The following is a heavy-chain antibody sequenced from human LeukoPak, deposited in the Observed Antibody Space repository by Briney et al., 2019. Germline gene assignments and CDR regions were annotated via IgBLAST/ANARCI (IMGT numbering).Heavy chain of an antibody. CDR3: VRAVPAAVLGAFDI. CDR1: GFTFSSYA. Sequence: PGRSLRLSCAASGFTFSSYAMHWVRQAPGKGLEWVSYISSGGSPIYYADSVKGRFTISRDNAKNSLYLQMNSLRAEDTAVYYCVRAVPAAVLGAFDIWGQGSMVTVSS. CDR2: ISSGGSPI. V-gene: IGHV3-48*03. D-gene: IGHD2-2*02. J-gene: IGHJ3*02.